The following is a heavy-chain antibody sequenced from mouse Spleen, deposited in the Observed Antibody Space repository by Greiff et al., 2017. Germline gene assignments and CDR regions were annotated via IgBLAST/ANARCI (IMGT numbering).Heavy chain of an antibody. CDR2: IYPGDGDT. Sequence: VQLQQSGPELVKPGASVKISCKASGYAFSSSWMNWVKQRPGKGLEWIGRIYPGDGDTNYNGQLKGKATLTADKSSSTAYMQLSSLTSEDSAVYFCARGKAYYRYDGFAYWGQGTLVTVSA. V-gene: IGHV1-82*01. J-gene: IGHJ3*01. CDR3: ARGKAYYRYDGFAY. D-gene: IGHD2-14*01. CDR1: GYAFSSSW.